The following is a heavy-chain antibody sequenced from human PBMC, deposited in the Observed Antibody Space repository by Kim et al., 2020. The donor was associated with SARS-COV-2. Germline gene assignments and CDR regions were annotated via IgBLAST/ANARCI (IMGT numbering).Heavy chain of an antibody. D-gene: IGHD5-18*01. CDR3: AKVEATQLWQRDYCYYYARDV. CDR2: ISSDGGNK. V-gene: IGHV3-30*18. CDR1: GFIFRRYA. J-gene: IGHJ6*04. Sequence: GGSLRLSCAASGFIFRRYAMHWVRQAPGKGLEWVAAISSDGGNKYYPDSVKGRFTISRDNAKNTLYLQMNSLRAEDTAVYFCAKVEATQLWQRDYCYYYARDVWGKGNSVSISS.